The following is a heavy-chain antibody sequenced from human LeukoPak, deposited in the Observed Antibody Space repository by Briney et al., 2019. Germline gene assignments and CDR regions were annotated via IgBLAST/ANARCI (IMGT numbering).Heavy chain of an antibody. Sequence: GKSLRLSCAASGFTFNSYAVHWVRQAPGKGLEWVAVISYDGSNKYYADSVKGRFTISRDNSKNTLYLQMNSLRAEDTAVYYCARGLREWELLGVSNFDYWGQATLVTVSS. V-gene: IGHV3-30-3*01. CDR3: ARGLREWELLGVSNFDY. CDR1: GFTFNSYA. D-gene: IGHD1-26*01. CDR2: ISYDGSNK. J-gene: IGHJ4*02.